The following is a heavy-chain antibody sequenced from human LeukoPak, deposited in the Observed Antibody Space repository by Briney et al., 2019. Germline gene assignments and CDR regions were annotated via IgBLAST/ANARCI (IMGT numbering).Heavy chain of an antibody. CDR1: GLSFSDFY. V-gene: IGHV3-11*05. Sequence: PGGSLRLPCAASGLSFSDFYMSWIRQAPGKGLEWVSYISNSGSYTAYADSVQGRFTISRDNAKNSVYLQMNSLRAEDTAVYYCAKDRVQGSWYFDIWGRGTLVTVSS. J-gene: IGHJ2*01. D-gene: IGHD3-10*01. CDR3: AKDRVQGSWYFDI. CDR2: ISNSGSYT.